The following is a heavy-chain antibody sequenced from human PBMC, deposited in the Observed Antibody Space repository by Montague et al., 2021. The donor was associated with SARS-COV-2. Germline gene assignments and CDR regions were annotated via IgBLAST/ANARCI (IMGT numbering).Heavy chain of an antibody. Sequence: SETLSLICAVHGGSFSTYSWNWIRQPPGKGLEWIGEIHHGGSTNYNPSLKSRVTISADTSKNQFSLKLTSVAAADTAVYYCVRLGDGAVPSHKLGVGAYDSYYYMDVWGKGTTVTVSS. D-gene: IGHD3-10*01. CDR2: IHHGGST. J-gene: IGHJ6*03. V-gene: IGHV4-34*01. CDR1: GGSFSTYS. CDR3: VRLGDGAVPSHKLGVGAYDSYYYMDV.